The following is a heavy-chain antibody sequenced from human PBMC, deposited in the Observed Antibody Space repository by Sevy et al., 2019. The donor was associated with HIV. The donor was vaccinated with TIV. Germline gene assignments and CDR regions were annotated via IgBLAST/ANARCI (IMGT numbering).Heavy chain of an antibody. CDR3: ARPTSGMSEYEPLDNARFYGMDV. D-gene: IGHD1-20*01. J-gene: IGHJ6*02. Sequence: GGSLRLSCAASGFTFSSYSMNWVRQAPGRGLEWVSSITRGSSFIFYAGSVKGRFTISRDNAKNSLYLQMNSLRAEDTAVYYWARPTSGMSEYEPLDNARFYGMDVWGPGTTVTVSS. V-gene: IGHV3-21*01. CDR2: ITRGSSFI. CDR1: GFTFSSYS.